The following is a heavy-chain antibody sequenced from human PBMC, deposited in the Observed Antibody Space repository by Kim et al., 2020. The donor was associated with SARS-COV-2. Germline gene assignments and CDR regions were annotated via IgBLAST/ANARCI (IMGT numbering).Heavy chain of an antibody. V-gene: IGHV4-59*01. J-gene: IGHJ3*02. Sequence: LKSRVAISVATSKNQFSLKLSSVTAADTAVYYCARVLRTGLKRPDAFDIWGQGTMVTVSS. CDR3: ARVLRTGLKRPDAFDI. D-gene: IGHD2-2*01.